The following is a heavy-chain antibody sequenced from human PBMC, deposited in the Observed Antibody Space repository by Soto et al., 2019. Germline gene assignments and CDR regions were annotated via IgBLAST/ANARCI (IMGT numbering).Heavy chain of an antibody. CDR2: ISANGRNA. CDR3: ARNLIVVVPAAYYYGMDV. V-gene: IGHV3-23*01. Sequence: GGSLRLSCAASGFTFSNYAMKWIRHAPGKGLEWLSSISANGRNAYYADSVKGRFTISRDNSKNTLYLQMNSLRAEDTAVYYCARNLIVVVPAAYYYGMDVWGQGTTVTVSS. CDR1: GFTFSNYA. J-gene: IGHJ6*02. D-gene: IGHD2-2*01.